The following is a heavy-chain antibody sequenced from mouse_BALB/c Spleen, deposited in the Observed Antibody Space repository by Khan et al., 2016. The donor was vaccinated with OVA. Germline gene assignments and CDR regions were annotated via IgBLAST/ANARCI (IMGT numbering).Heavy chain of an antibody. CDR2: IYPGSNNT. J-gene: IGHJ3*01. CDR1: GYTFTDYN. V-gene: IGHV1-76*01. CDR3: AREWGGWFPY. Sequence: VQLKESGAELARPGASVKLSCKASGYTFTDYNINWVKQRTGQGLEWIGEIYPGSNNTYYNEKFKGKATLTAEKSSSTAYMQLSSLTSEDSAVYFCAREWGGWFPYWGQGTLVTVSA.